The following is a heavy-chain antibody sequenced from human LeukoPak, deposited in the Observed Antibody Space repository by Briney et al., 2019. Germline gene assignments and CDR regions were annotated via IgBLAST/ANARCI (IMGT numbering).Heavy chain of an antibody. D-gene: IGHD3-10*01. CDR3: ARDGPGYYGSGSFPY. CDR1: GFNFSSYS. CDR2: ISSSSSYI. V-gene: IGHV3-21*01. Sequence: GGSLRLSCAASGFNFSSYSMNWVRQAPGKGLEWVSSISSSSSYIYYADSVRGRFTISRDNAKNSLYLQMNSLRAEDTAVYYCARDGPGYYGSGSFPYWGQGTLVTVSS. J-gene: IGHJ4*02.